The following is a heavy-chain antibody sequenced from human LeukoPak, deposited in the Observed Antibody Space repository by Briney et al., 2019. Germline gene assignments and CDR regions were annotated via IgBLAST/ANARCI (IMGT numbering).Heavy chain of an antibody. CDR1: GFTFSSYW. Sequence: GSLRLSCAASGFTFSSYWMSWVRQAPGKGLEWVANIKQDGSEKYYVDSVKGRFTISRDNAKNSLYLQMNSLRAEDTAVYYCARGGGWSGHYPQYYFDYWGQGTLVTVSS. J-gene: IGHJ4*02. CDR2: IKQDGSEK. CDR3: ARGGGWSGHYPQYYFDY. D-gene: IGHD3-3*01. V-gene: IGHV3-7*01.